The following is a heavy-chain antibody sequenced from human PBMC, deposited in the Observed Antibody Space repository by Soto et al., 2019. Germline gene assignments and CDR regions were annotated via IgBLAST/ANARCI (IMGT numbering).Heavy chain of an antibody. Sequence: QVQLQQSGAGLLKPSETLSLTCDVYGGSFSGYIWTWIRQTPGKGLQWIGQINHSGSANYNPSLRSRVHKPVHPSNSQFSLELSSVTAADTAVYYCARGLISGSHYSGGWYYFDSWGQGTQVTVSS. CDR1: GGSFSGYI. CDR3: ARGLISGSHYSGGWYYFDS. J-gene: IGHJ4*02. D-gene: IGHD1-26*01. V-gene: IGHV4-34*01. CDR2: INHSGSA.